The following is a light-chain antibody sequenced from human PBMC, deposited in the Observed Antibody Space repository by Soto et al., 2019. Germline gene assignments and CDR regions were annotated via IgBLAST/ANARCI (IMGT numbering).Light chain of an antibody. V-gene: IGLV2-14*01. CDR3: SSYTSSSPCV. CDR1: SSDVGGYKY. CDR2: EVS. Sequence: QSALTQPASVCGSPGQSITISCTGTSSDVGGYKYVSWYQQHPGKAPKLMIYEVSNRPSGVSDRFSGSKSGNTASLTISGLQAEDEADYYCSSYTSSSPCVFGTGTKVTVL. J-gene: IGLJ1*01.